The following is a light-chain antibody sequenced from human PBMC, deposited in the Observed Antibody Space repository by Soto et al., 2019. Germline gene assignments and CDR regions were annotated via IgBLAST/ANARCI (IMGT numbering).Light chain of an antibody. Sequence: EIVLTQSPGTLSLSPGERATLSCRASQSVSSSYLAWYQQKPGQAPRLLIYDASSRATGISDRFSGSGSGTDFTLTISRLEPEDFAVYYCQQYGRSPYTFGQGTKVDI. CDR1: QSVSSSY. J-gene: IGKJ2*01. V-gene: IGKV3-20*01. CDR2: DAS. CDR3: QQYGRSPYT.